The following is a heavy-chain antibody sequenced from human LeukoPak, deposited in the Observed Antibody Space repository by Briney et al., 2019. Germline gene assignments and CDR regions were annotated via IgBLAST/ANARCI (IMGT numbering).Heavy chain of an antibody. V-gene: IGHV1-8*01. CDR3: ARDTRTEYYFDY. CDR2: MNPNSGNT. D-gene: IGHD3/OR15-3a*01. Sequence: ASVKVSCKASGYTFTSYDINWVRQATGQGLEWMGWMNPNSGNTGYAQKFQGRVTMTRDTSTSTVYMELSSLRSEDTAVYYCARDTRTEYYFDYWGQGTLVTVSS. J-gene: IGHJ4*02. CDR1: GYTFTSYD.